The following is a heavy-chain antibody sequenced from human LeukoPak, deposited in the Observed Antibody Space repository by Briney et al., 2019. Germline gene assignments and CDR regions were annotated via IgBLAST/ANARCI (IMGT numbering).Heavy chain of an antibody. CDR1: GYTFTISA. V-gene: IGHV1-18*01. J-gene: IGHJ5*02. CDR2: ISGYNGNP. D-gene: IGHD6-6*01. CDR3: GRSYSSSHPDWFDP. Sequence: ASVKVSCKDCGYTFTISAVCRVRHALQDRGESMGWISGYNGNPNYAQKLQGSVTMTTDTSTSTAYMELRSLRADDTAVYYCGRSYSSSHPDWFDPWGQGTLVTVSS.